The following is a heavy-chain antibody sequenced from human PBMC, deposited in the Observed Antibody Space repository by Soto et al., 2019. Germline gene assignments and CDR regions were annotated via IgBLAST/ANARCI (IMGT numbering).Heavy chain of an antibody. J-gene: IGHJ4*02. Sequence: GGSLRLSCAASGFTFSSYSMNWVRQAPGKGLEWVSYISSSSSTTYYADSVKGRFTISRDNAKNSLYLQMNSLRDEDTAVYYCARDHSYYDSSGYYRYYFDYWGQGTLVTVSS. V-gene: IGHV3-48*02. CDR1: GFTFSSYS. D-gene: IGHD3-22*01. CDR3: ARDHSYYDSSGYYRYYFDY. CDR2: ISSSSSTT.